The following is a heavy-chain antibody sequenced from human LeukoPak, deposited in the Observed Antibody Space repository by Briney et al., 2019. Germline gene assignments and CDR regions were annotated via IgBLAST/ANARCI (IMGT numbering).Heavy chain of an antibody. Sequence: GGSLRLSCAASGFTFANAWMNWVRQAPGKGLEWVGRIKNIPDGWTTDYAAPVKGRFTISRDDSKNLLYLQMNSLKIEDTAVYYCTPPNFWGQGTLVTVSS. CDR2: IKNIPDGWTT. J-gene: IGHJ4*02. CDR3: TPPNF. CDR1: GFTFANAW. V-gene: IGHV3-15*01.